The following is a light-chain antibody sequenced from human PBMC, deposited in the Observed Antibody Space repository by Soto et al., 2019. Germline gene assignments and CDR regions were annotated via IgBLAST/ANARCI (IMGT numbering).Light chain of an antibody. CDR1: SSNVGSTY. V-gene: IGLV1-47*01. CDR2: RNT. J-gene: IGLJ1*01. Sequence: QAVVTQPPSASGTPGQRVTISCSGSSSNVGSTYVYWYQQLPGTAPKLLIYRNTQRPSGVPDRFSGSKSGTSASLAISGLRSEDDADYYCAAWDDSLSGYVFGSGTKLTVL. CDR3: AAWDDSLSGYV.